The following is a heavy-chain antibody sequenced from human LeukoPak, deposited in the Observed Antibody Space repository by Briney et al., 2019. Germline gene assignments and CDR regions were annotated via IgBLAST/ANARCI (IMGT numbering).Heavy chain of an antibody. V-gene: IGHV3-11*01. CDR2: ISSSGSTI. J-gene: IGHJ4*02. CDR3: ARDYYGDSYFDF. D-gene: IGHD4-17*01. Sequence: PGGSLRLSCAASGFTFSDYYMSWIRQAPGKGLGWVSYISSSGSTIYYADSVKGRFTISRDNAKNSLYLQMNSLRAEDTALYYCARDYYGDSYFDFWGQGTLVTVSS. CDR1: GFTFSDYY.